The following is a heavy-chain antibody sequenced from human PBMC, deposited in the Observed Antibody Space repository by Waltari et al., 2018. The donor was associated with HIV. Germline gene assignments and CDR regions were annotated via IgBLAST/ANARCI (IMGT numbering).Heavy chain of an antibody. CDR1: GPAFPSFW. CDR2: INSDGRRR. D-gene: IGHD3-10*01. Sequence: EVQLVESGGGLVQPGGSLCPPCTASGPAFPSFWLHWVRQVPGKGLVWVSGINSDGRRRTYADSLRGRFTISRDNAKNTLFLQMNSLRVEDTALYYCARSLHYYGSGRFDFWGQGTLVAVSS. CDR3: ARSLHYYGSGRFDF. J-gene: IGHJ4*02. V-gene: IGHV3-74*03.